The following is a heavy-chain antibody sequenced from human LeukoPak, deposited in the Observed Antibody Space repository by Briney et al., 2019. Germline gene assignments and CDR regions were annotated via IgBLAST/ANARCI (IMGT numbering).Heavy chain of an antibody. CDR2: ISGSGGST. CDR3: AKIEYYDSSGRRGYFDY. V-gene: IGHV3-23*01. D-gene: IGHD3-22*01. CDR1: GFTFSSYA. J-gene: IGHJ4*02. Sequence: WGSLRLSCAASGFTFSSYAMSWVRQAPGKGLEWVSAISGSGGSTYYADSVKGRFTISRDNSKNTLCLQMNSLRAEDTAVYYCAKIEYYDSSGRRGYFDYWGQGTLVTVSS.